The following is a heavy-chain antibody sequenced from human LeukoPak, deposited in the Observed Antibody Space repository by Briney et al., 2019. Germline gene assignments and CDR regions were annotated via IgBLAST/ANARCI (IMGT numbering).Heavy chain of an antibody. J-gene: IGHJ6*02. CDR3: ARYSSGYMDV. CDR1: GGSISSSSYY. CDR2: IYYSGST. V-gene: IGHV4-39*01. D-gene: IGHD6-19*01. Sequence: SETLSLTCTVSGGSISSSSYYWGWIRQPPGTGLEWIGSIYYSGSTYYNPSLKSRVTISVDTSKNQFSLKLSSVTAADTAVYYCARYSSGYMDVWGQGTTVTVSS.